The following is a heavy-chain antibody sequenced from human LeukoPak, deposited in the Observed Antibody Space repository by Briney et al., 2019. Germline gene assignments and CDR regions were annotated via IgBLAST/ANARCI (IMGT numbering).Heavy chain of an antibody. CDR2: TSYDGDNK. V-gene: IGHV3-30-3*01. J-gene: IGHJ4*02. CDR1: GFTFSSYA. D-gene: IGHD3-10*01. Sequence: GGSLRLSCAASGFTFSSYAMHWVRQAPGKGLEWVAVTSYDGDNKYYADSVKGRFTISRDNSKNTVYLQMNSLRLEDTAMYYCARDLLMGGYYYGSATYPDYTFDYWGQGTLVTVSS. CDR3: ARDLLMGGYYYGSATYPDYTFDY.